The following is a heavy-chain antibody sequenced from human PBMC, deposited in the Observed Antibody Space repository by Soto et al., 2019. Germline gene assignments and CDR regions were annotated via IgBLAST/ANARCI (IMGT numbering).Heavy chain of an antibody. CDR2: INPYNGNT. CDR1: GYTFTSYG. Sequence: QVQLVQSGAEVKKPGASVKVSCKASGYTFTSYGISWVRQAPGQGLEWMGWINPYNGNTNYAQKLQDRVTMTTDTPTNTAYMELRSLRSDDTTVYYCARDPARGNWVGPWGQGTLVTVSS. V-gene: IGHV1-18*01. J-gene: IGHJ5*02. CDR3: ARDPARGNWVGP.